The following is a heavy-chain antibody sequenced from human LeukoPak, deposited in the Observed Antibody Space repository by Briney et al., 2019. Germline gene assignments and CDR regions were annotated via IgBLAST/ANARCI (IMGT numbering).Heavy chain of an antibody. CDR1: GITFSGDW. CDR3: ARDQRFGHFDY. Sequence: GGSLRLSCVASGITFSGDWMDWVRQVPGKGLVWVSRINRDGSKTIYADSVKGRFTISRDNANNSLYLQMNSLRAEDTAVYYCARDQRFGHFDYWGQGTLVTVSS. J-gene: IGHJ4*02. V-gene: IGHV3-74*01. CDR2: INRDGSKT. D-gene: IGHD3-10*01.